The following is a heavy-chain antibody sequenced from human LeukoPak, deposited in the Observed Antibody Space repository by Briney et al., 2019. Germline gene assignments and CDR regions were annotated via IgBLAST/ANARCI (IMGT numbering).Heavy chain of an antibody. V-gene: IGHV3-48*02. Sequence: PGGSLRLSCAASGFIFSIFDMNWVRQALGKGLEWVSFISGGGSTIYYADSVKGRFTISRDNAKNSLYLQMNNLRDDDTAVYYCARDYYQNWGQGTLVTVSS. CDR3: ARDYYQN. J-gene: IGHJ4*02. CDR1: GFIFSIFD. D-gene: IGHD3-22*01. CDR2: ISGGGSTI.